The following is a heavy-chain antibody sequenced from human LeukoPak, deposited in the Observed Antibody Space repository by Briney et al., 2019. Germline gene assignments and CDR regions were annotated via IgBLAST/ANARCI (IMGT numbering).Heavy chain of an antibody. V-gene: IGHV4-61*02. J-gene: IGHJ3*02. CDR2: IYTSGST. CDR3: ARHGWDEAFDI. Sequence: SQTLSLTCTVSGGSISSGSYYWSWIRQPAGKGLQWIGRIYTSGSTNYNPSLKSRVTISVDTSKNQFSLKLSSVTAADTAVYYCARHGWDEAFDIWGQGTMVTVSS. CDR1: GGSISSGSYY. D-gene: IGHD6-19*01.